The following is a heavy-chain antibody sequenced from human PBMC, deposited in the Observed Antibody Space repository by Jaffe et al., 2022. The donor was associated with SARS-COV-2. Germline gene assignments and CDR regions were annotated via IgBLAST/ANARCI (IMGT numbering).Heavy chain of an antibody. CDR1: GFTFSSYG. CDR3: AKVRGRYGMDV. Sequence: QVQLVESGGGVVQPGRSLRLSCAASGFTFSSYGMHWVRQAPGKGLEWVAVISYDGSNKYYADSVKGRFTISRDNSKNTLYLQMNSLRAEDTAVYYCAKVRGRYGMDVWGQGTTVTVSS. CDR2: ISYDGSNK. V-gene: IGHV3-30*18. D-gene: IGHD3-16*01. J-gene: IGHJ6*02.